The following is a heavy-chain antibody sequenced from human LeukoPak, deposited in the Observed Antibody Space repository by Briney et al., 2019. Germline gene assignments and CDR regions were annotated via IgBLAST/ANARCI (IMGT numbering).Heavy chain of an antibody. CDR2: IYIARST. D-gene: IGHD3-10*01. CDR3: ARGPQLLWFGGFDY. CDR1: GFNLSSNY. J-gene: IGHJ4*02. Sequence: GGSLRLSCGASGFNLSSNYMSWVRQAPGKGLEWVSVIYIARSTYYADSVKGRFPDSRDNSKNTRYLQMNSLRAEDTAVYYCARGPQLLWFGGFDYWGQGTLVTVSS. V-gene: IGHV3-53*01.